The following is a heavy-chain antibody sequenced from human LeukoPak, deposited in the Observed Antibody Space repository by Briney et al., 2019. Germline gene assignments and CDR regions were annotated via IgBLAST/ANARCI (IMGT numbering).Heavy chain of an antibody. D-gene: IGHD3-10*01. CDR1: GFTVSSNY. J-gene: IGHJ4*02. CDR2: IYSGGST. CDR3: ARHSKRITMVRGITD. Sequence: GGSLRLSCAASGFTVSSNYMSWVRQAPGKGLEWVSVIYSGGSTYYADSVKGRFTISRDNPKNTLYLQMNSLRAEDTAVYYCARHSKRITMVRGITDWGQGTLVTVSS. V-gene: IGHV3-66*04.